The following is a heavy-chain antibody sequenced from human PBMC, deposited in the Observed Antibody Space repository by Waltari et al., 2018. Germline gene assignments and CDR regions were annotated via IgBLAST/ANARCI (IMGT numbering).Heavy chain of an antibody. CDR3: VSEGVAIPVHMSIFDY. D-gene: IGHD3-3*02. CDR2: IRYDGSDK. J-gene: IGHJ4*02. CDR1: GFTFSGCG. Sequence: QVQLVESGGGVVQPGGSLRLSCAASGFTFSGCGMPWVRQAPGKGLEWVTFIRYDGSDKYYADFVKGRFSISRDNSKNTVSLQMNSLRPEDTAVYYCVSEGVAIPVHMSIFDYWGQGALVAVSS. V-gene: IGHV3-30*02.